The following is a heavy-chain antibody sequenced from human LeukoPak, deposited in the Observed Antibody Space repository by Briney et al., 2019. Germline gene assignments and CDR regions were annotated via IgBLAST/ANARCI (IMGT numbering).Heavy chain of an antibody. D-gene: IGHD2-2*01. CDR2: ISAYNGNT. V-gene: IGHV1-18*01. CDR1: GYTFTSYG. J-gene: IGHJ5*02. CDR3: ARYCSSTSCPVYNWFDP. Sequence: GASVKVSCKASGYTFTSYGISWVRQAPGQGLEWMGWISAYNGNTNYAQKLQGRVTMTTDTSTSTAYMELRSLRSDDTAVYYCARYCSSTSCPVYNWFDPWGQGTLVTVSS.